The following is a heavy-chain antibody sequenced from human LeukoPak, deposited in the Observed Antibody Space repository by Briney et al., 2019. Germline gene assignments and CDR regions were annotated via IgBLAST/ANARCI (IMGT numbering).Heavy chain of an antibody. CDR3: AKDRRSRGWIFDY. V-gene: IGHV3-23*01. D-gene: IGHD6-19*01. Sequence: GGSLRLSCAASGFTFISYAMSWVRRAPGKVLEGVSAISGSGGSTYYAASVKGRFTISRDNSKNTLYLQMNSLRAEDTAVYYCAKDRRSRGWIFDYWGQGTLVTVSS. CDR1: GFTFISYA. J-gene: IGHJ4*02. CDR2: ISGSGGST.